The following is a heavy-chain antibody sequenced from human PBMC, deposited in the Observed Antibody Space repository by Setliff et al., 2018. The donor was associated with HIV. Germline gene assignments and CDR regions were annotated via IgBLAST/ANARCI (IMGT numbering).Heavy chain of an antibody. CDR1: GDSIITYY. V-gene: IGHV4-4*08. CDR3: ARGMIWGAYYYYMDV. Sequence: SETLSLTCTVSGDSIITYYWTWIRQPPGKGLEWIGYIFISGITNYNPSLKSRVTISVDSSKNQFSLHLSSVTAADTAVYYCARGMIWGAYYYYMDVWGTGTTVTVSS. J-gene: IGHJ6*03. D-gene: IGHD3-16*01. CDR2: IFISGIT.